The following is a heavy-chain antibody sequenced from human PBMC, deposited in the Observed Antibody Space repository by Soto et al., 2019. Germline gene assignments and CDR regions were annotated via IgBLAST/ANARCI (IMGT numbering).Heavy chain of an antibody. D-gene: IGHD3-10*01. V-gene: IGHV4-59*01. CDR1: GGSISSYY. Sequence: QVQLQESGPGLVKPSETLSLTCPVSGGSISSYYWSWIRQPPGKGLEWIGYIYYSGSTNYNPSLTSRVNISVDTSQNQFSLKLSSVTAADTAVYYCARTSYYGSGSYYYYGMDVWGQGTTVTVSS. J-gene: IGHJ6*02. CDR3: ARTSYYGSGSYYYYGMDV. CDR2: IYYSGST.